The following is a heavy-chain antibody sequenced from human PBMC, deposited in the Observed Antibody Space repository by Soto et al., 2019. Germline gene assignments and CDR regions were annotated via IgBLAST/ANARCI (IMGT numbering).Heavy chain of an antibody. CDR1: GYTLTELF. V-gene: IGHV1-24*01. CDR2: FDPEDGET. CDR3: AKDRPRRTSGYFFDY. D-gene: IGHD1-1*01. Sequence: SVKVSCEVSGYTLTELFLLWVRQATGKGLEWMGGFDPEDGETIYAQKFQGRVTMTEDTSTDTAYMELSSLRSEDTALYYCAKDRPRRTSGYFFDYWGQGTPVTVSS. J-gene: IGHJ4*02.